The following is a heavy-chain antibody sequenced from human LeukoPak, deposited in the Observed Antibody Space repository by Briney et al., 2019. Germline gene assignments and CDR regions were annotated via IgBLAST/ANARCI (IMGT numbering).Heavy chain of an antibody. V-gene: IGHV3-11*01. Sequence: GGSLRLSCAASGFTFSDYYMSWIRQAPGKGLEWVSYISSSGSTIYYADSVKGRFTISRDNAKNSLYLQMNSLRAGDTAVYYCARQKHYYDSSGYQMNFDYWGQGTLVTVSS. CDR2: ISSSGSTI. D-gene: IGHD3-22*01. J-gene: IGHJ4*02. CDR3: ARQKHYYDSSGYQMNFDY. CDR1: GFTFSDYY.